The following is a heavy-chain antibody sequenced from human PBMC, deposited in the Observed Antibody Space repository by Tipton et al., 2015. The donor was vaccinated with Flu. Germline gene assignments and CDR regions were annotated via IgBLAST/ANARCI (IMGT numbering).Heavy chain of an antibody. V-gene: IGHV4-59*01. J-gene: IGHJ6*02. D-gene: IGHD3-3*01. Sequence: TLSLTCSVSGGSMSSYYWSWIRLSPGKGLEWIGNIYYSGQTNYNPSLKSRVTISVDMSESQFALRLRSVTAADTAVYYCARSTVGIFGVVEGPHGLDVWGHGTTVIVSS. CDR3: ARSTVGIFGVVEGPHGLDV. CDR2: IYYSGQT. CDR1: GGSMSSYY.